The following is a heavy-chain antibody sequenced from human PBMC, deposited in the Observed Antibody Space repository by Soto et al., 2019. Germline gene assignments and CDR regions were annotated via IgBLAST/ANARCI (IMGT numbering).Heavy chain of an antibody. V-gene: IGHV3-23*01. D-gene: IGHD3-3*01. CDR2: ISGSGGST. CDR3: AKDRFWSGLLDGFFDY. Sequence: GGSLRLSCAASGFTFSSYAMSWVRQAPGKGLEWVSAISGSGGSTYYADSVKGRFTISRDNSKNTRYLQMNSLRAEDTAVYYCAKDRFWSGLLDGFFDYWGQGTLVTVSS. J-gene: IGHJ4*02. CDR1: GFTFSSYA.